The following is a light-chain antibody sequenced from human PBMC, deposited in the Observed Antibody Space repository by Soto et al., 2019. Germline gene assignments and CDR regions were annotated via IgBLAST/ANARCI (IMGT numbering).Light chain of an antibody. V-gene: IGLV2-8*01. Sequence: LTQPPSTSGSPGQSVTICCTGTNNDIGLYDFVSWYQHQPGKAPRLIIYEVVQRPSGVPDRFSGYKSGNTASLTVSGLQAADEADYFCKSYAGSNTDVFGSGTKVTVL. CDR2: EVV. J-gene: IGLJ1*01. CDR1: NNDIGLYDF. CDR3: KSYAGSNTDV.